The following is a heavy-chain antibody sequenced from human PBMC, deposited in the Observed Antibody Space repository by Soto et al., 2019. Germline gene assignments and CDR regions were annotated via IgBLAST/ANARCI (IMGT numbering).Heavy chain of an antibody. Sequence: GGSLRLSCAASGFTFSSFALSWVRQAPEKGLEWVSAISGSGDGTDYADSVKGRFTISRDNSKNTLYLQMNSLRAEDTAVYYCAGPGYSSQDYWGEGALVTVSS. V-gene: IGHV3-23*01. CDR2: ISGSGDGT. J-gene: IGHJ4*02. CDR3: AGPGYSSQDY. CDR1: GFTFSSFA. D-gene: IGHD5-12*01.